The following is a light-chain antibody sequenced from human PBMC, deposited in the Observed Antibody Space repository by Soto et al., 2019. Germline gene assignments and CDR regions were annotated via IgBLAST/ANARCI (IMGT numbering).Light chain of an antibody. V-gene: IGLV7-46*01. J-gene: IGLJ3*02. CDR1: TGVVTSGHY. CDR2: ETN. Sequence: QAVVTQEPSLTVSPGGTVTLTCGSSTGVVTSGHYPYWFQQKPGQAPTTLIYETNNRHSWTPARFSGSLLGGKAALRLSGAQPEDEAEYYCLLHYDGPWVFGGGTKVNVL. CDR3: LLHYDGPWV.